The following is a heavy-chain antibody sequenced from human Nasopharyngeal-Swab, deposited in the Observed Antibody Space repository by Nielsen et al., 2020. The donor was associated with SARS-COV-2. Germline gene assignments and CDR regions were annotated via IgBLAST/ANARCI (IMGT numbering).Heavy chain of an antibody. V-gene: IGHV4-34*01. Sequence: GSLRLSCAVYGGSFSGYYWSWIRQPPGKGLEWIGEINHSGSTNSNPSLKSRVTISVDTSKNQFSLKLSSVTAADTAVYYCERGMAAAEPGVYYYSGMDVWGQGTTVTVSS. J-gene: IGHJ6*02. CDR3: ERGMAAAEPGVYYYSGMDV. CDR2: INHSGST. D-gene: IGHD6-13*01. CDR1: GGSFSGYY.